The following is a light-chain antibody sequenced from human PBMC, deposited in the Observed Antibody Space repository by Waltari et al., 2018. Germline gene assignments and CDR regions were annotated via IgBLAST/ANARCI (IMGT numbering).Light chain of an antibody. V-gene: IGKV4-1*01. CDR3: QQYYTTRT. CDR1: QSVLYRSNNKNY. J-gene: IGKJ1*01. Sequence: DIVMTQSPDSLAVSLGERATINCKSSQSVLYRSNNKNYLAWYQQKPGQPPKLLFYWASTRESGVPDRFSGSGSGTDFTLTISSLQAEDVAVYYCQQYYTTRTFGQGTKVEIK. CDR2: WAS.